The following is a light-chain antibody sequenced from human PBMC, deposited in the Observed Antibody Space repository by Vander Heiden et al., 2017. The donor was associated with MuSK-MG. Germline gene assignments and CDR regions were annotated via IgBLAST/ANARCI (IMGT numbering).Light chain of an antibody. Sequence: SSLTHPPSVSRPPGQPITISCTVTSSAVVLYHLVSRYQQHPGKSPKLMIYEVSKRPSGVSNRFSGSKSGNTASLTICGLQAEDEADYYCCSYAGSSTVVFGGGAKLTVL. V-gene: IGLV2-23*02. CDR2: EVS. CDR1: SSAVVLYHL. CDR3: CSYAGSSTVV. J-gene: IGLJ2*01.